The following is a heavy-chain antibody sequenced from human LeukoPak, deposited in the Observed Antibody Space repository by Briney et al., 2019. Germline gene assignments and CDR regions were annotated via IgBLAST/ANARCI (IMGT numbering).Heavy chain of an antibody. D-gene: IGHD6-13*01. Sequence: QPGGSLRLSCAASGFTFSNYAMSWVRQAPGKGLEWISATSGSGTYTYYADSVKGRFTFSRDNSKNTLYLQMNSLRAEDTAVYYCAKHLGDSSPLHYWGQGTLAIVSS. CDR3: AKHLGDSSPLHY. CDR1: GFTFSNYA. J-gene: IGHJ4*02. V-gene: IGHV3-23*01. CDR2: TSGSGTYT.